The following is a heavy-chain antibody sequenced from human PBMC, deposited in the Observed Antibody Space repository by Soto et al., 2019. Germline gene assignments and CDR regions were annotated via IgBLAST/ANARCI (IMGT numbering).Heavy chain of an antibody. J-gene: IGHJ5*02. CDR3: ARLHLTTGWFVP. CDR1: GGSISSSSYY. Sequence: SETLSLTCTVSGGSISSSSYYWGWIRQPPGKGLEWIGSIYYSGSTYYNPSLKSRVTISVDTSKNQFSLKLSSVTAADTAVYYCARLHLTTGWFVPWGQATLVTGSS. V-gene: IGHV4-39*01. D-gene: IGHD4-17*01. CDR2: IYYSGST.